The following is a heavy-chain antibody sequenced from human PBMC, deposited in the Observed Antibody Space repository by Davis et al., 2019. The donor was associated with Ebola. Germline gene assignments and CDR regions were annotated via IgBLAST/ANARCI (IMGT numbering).Heavy chain of an antibody. J-gene: IGHJ4*02. CDR2: ISSSGSTI. CDR1: GFTFSDYY. Sequence: GESLKISCAASGFTFSDYYMSWIRQAPGKGLEWVSYISSSGSTIYYADSVKGRFTISRDNAKNSLYLQMNSLRAEDTAVYYCARGVTIFGVVVTYYFDYWGQGTLVTVSS. V-gene: IGHV3-11*01. CDR3: ARGVTIFGVVVTYYFDY. D-gene: IGHD3-3*01.